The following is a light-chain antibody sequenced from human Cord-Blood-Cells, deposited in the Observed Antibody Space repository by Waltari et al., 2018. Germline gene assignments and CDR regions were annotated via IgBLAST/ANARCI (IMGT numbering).Light chain of an antibody. CDR2: AAS. V-gene: IGKV1-NL1*01. J-gene: IGKJ2*01. CDR3: QQYYSTPYT. Sequence: DIQMTQSPSSLSASVGDRVTITCRASPGIINSLDWYQQKPGKAPKLLLYAASSLESGVPSRFSGSGSGTDYTLTISSLQPEDFATYYCQQYYSTPYTFGQGTKLEIK. CDR1: PGIINS.